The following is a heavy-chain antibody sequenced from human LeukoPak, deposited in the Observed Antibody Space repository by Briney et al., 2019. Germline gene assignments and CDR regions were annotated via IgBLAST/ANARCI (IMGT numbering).Heavy chain of an antibody. CDR1: GGSISNYY. CDR3: ARGTTRGWFDP. J-gene: IGHJ5*02. D-gene: IGHD1-14*01. V-gene: IGHV4-59*01. Sequence: SETLSLTCNVSGGSISNYYWSWIRQPPGKGLEWIGYIYYSVSTNYNPSLKSRVTISEDTSKNQFSLKLNSVTAADTAVYYCARGTTRGWFDPWGQGTLVTVSS. CDR2: IYYSVST.